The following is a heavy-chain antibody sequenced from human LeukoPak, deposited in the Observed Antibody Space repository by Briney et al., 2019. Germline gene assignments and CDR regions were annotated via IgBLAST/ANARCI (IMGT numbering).Heavy chain of an antibody. CDR1: AFSLNAYN. CDR2: ISGSGGST. CDR3: AKGEGGFDY. Sequence: GGSLRLSCAASAFSLNAYNMNWVRQAPGRGLEWVSAISGSGGSTYYADSVKGRFTISRDNSKNTLYLQMNSLRAEDTAVYYCAKGEGGFDYWGQGTLVTVSS. V-gene: IGHV3-23*01. J-gene: IGHJ4*02. D-gene: IGHD1-26*01.